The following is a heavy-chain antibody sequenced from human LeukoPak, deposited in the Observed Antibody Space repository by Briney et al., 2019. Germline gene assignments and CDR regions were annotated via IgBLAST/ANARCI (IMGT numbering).Heavy chain of an antibody. Sequence: PSETLSLTCTVSGGSISSYYWSWIRQPAGKGLEWIGRIYTSGSTNYNPSLKSRVTISVDTSKNQFSLKLSSVTAADTVVYYCAREDRRYSSSWYSDAFDIWGQGTMVTVSS. D-gene: IGHD6-13*01. CDR1: GGSISSYY. CDR2: IYTSGST. J-gene: IGHJ3*02. V-gene: IGHV4-4*07. CDR3: AREDRRYSSSWYSDAFDI.